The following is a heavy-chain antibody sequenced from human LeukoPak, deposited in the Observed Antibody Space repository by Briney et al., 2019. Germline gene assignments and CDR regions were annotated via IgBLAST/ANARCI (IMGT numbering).Heavy chain of an antibody. D-gene: IGHD4-17*01. J-gene: IGHJ4*02. CDR2: IYPDDSDA. CDR1: GYSFTNYW. V-gene: IGHV5-51*01. Sequence: GESLKISCKGSGYSFTNYWIGWVRQMPGKGLEWMGIIYPDDSDARYSPSFRGQVTISADKSISTAYLQWSSLKASDTAIYYCARQNGTVSTPDSWGQGTPVTVSS. CDR3: ARQNGTVSTPDS.